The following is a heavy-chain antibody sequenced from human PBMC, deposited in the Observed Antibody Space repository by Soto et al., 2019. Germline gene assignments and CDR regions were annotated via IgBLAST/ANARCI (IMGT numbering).Heavy chain of an antibody. CDR1: GGSISSGDYY. J-gene: IGHJ1*01. Sequence: PSETLSFTCTVSGGSISSGDYYWSWIRQPPGKGLECIGYMYNSGSTDYNPSLKSRVTISVDTSKNQFSLKLSSVTAADTAVYYCARAPPSTMTRPEYFQHLGQGTLVTVSS. CDR3: ARAPPSTMTRPEYFQH. D-gene: IGHD4-17*01. CDR2: MYNSGST. V-gene: IGHV4-30-4*01.